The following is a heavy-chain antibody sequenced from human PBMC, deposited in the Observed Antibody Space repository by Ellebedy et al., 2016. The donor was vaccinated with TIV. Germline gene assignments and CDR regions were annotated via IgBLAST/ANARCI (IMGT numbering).Heavy chain of an antibody. CDR2: IIPIFGTA. CDR3: ARGANTAMAPVPYYYYYGMDV. J-gene: IGHJ6*02. Sequence: AASVKVSCKASGGTFSSYAISWVRQAPGQGLEWMGGIIPIFGTANYAQKFQGRVTITADESTSTAYMELSSLRSEDTAVYYWARGANTAMAPVPYYYYYGMDVWGQGTTVTVSS. CDR1: GGTFSSYA. V-gene: IGHV1-69*13. D-gene: IGHD5-18*01.